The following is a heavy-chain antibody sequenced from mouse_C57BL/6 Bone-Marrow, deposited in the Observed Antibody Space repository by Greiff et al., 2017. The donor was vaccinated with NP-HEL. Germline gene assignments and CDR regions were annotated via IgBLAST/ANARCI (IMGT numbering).Heavy chain of an antibody. J-gene: IGHJ3*01. V-gene: IGHV1-42*01. CDR2: INPSTGGT. Sequence: DVQLVESGPELVKPGASVKISCKASGYSFTGYYMNWVKQSPEKSLEWIGEINPSTGGTTYNQKFKAKATLTVDKSSSTAYMQLKSLTSEDSAVYYCARRGSSLAWFAYWGQGTLVTVSA. D-gene: IGHD1-1*01. CDR1: GYSFTGYY. CDR3: ARRGSSLAWFAY.